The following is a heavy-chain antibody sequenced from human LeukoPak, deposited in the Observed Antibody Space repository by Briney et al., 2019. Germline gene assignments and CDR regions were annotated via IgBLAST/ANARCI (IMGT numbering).Heavy chain of an antibody. J-gene: IGHJ4*02. CDR1: GFTFSSYS. Sequence: GGSLRLSCAASGFTFSSYSMNWVRQAPGKGLEWVSYISSTNGYIYYADSVKGRFTISRDNSKNTLYLQMNSLRAEDTAVYYCAKGRASCCDYWGQGALVTVSS. D-gene: IGHD2-2*01. CDR2: ISSTNGYI. V-gene: IGHV3-21*04. CDR3: AKGRASCCDY.